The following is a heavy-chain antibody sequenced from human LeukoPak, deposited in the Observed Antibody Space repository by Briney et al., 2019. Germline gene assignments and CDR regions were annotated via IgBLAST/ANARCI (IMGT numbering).Heavy chain of an antibody. J-gene: IGHJ5*02. D-gene: IGHD6-13*01. CDR1: GFTFSSYW. Sequence: GGSLRLSCAASGFTFSSYWMHWVRQAPGKGLEWVAFIRYDGSNKYYADSVKGRFTISRDNSKNTLYLQMNSLRAEDTAVYYCAPDSSSWHPPWGQGTLVTVSS. CDR3: APDSSSWHPP. CDR2: IRYDGSNK. V-gene: IGHV3-30*02.